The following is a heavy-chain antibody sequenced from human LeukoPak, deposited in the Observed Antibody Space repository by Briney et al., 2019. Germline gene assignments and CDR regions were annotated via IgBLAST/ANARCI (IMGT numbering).Heavy chain of an antibody. J-gene: IGHJ4*02. D-gene: IGHD5-18*01. V-gene: IGHV3-30*04. Sequence: GGSLRLSCAASGFAFSSYAMHWVRRAPGKGLEWVTGISNDGRNRYYTDSVKGRFTISRDNSKNTLYLQMNSLRVEDTALYYCARDPVSTALQINSDFWGQGTLVTVSS. CDR2: ISNDGRNR. CDR3: ARDPVSTALQINSDF. CDR1: GFAFSSYA.